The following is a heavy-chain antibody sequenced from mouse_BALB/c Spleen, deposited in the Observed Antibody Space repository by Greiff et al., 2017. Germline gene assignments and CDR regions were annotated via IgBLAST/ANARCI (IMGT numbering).Heavy chain of an antibody. J-gene: IGHJ2*01. CDR3: ARSWGYGSSHFDY. Sequence: QVQLQQSGAELARPGASVKLSCKASGYTFTSYWMQWVKQRPGQGLEWIGAIYPGDGDTRYTQKFKGKATLTADKSSSTAYMQLSSLASEDSAVYYCARSWGYGSSHFDYWGQGTTLTVSS. D-gene: IGHD1-1*01. V-gene: IGHV1-87*01. CDR2: IYPGDGDT. CDR1: GYTFTSYW.